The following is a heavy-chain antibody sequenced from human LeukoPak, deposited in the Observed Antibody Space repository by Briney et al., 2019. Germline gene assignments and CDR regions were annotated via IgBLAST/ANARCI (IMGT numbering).Heavy chain of an antibody. J-gene: IGHJ4*02. D-gene: IGHD3-16*01. CDR2: ISSDESEE. CDR1: GFSFSDTW. V-gene: IGHV3-30*18. Sequence: QSGGSLRLSCAASGFSFSDTWMNWVRQAPGKGLEWVAVISSDESEEYYGDSVKGRFTISRDNSKNTLYLQMSDMRNEDTAVYYCAKSESGNAYHAQDYWGQGTLVTVSS. CDR3: AKSESGNAYHAQDY.